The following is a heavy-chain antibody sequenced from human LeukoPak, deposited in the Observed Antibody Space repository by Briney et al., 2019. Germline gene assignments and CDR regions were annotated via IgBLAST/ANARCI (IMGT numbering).Heavy chain of an antibody. J-gene: IGHJ5*02. D-gene: IGHD3-10*01. CDR2: VKSRSAGETT. Sequence: GGSLRLSCAASGFSISNDWMSWVRQAPEKGLEWVARVKSRSAGETTDYAAPVKGRFTISRDDSKNTLYLQMNSLKTDDTAVYYCTRAGGPWFDPWGQGTLVTVSS. CDR3: TRAGGPWFDP. CDR1: GFSISNDW. V-gene: IGHV3-15*05.